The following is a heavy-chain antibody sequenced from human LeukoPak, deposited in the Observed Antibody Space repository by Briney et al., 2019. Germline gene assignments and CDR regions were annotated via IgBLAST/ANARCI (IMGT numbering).Heavy chain of an antibody. V-gene: IGHV4-59*01. J-gene: IGHJ6*02. Sequence: SETLSLTCTVSGGSISSYDWSWIRQPPGKALEWIGNIIYSGSTNYNPSLKSRVTMSVDTSKNQFSLKLSSVTAADTAVYYCARLSYYDSTGYRVYYYHGMDVWGQGTAVIVSS. CDR3: ARLSYYDSTGYRVYYYHGMDV. CDR2: IIYSGST. CDR1: GGSISSYD. D-gene: IGHD3-22*01.